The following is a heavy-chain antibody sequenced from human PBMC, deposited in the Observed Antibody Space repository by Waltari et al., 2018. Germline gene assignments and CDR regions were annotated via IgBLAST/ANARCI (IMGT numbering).Heavy chain of an antibody. Sequence: QVQLVESGGGLVKPGGSLRLSCAASGFTFSDYYMSWIRQAPGKGVDWGSYISSSGSTIYYADSVKGRFTISRDNAKNSLYLQMNSLRAEDTAVYYCARVARWLRLIGSSLWYFDYWGQGTLVTVSS. V-gene: IGHV3-11*04. J-gene: IGHJ4*02. CDR1: GFTFSDYY. CDR3: ARVARWLRLIGSSLWYFDY. CDR2: ISSSGSTI. D-gene: IGHD5-12*01.